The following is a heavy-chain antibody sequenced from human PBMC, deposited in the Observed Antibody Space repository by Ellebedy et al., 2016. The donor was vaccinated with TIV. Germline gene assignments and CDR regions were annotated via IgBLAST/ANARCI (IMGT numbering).Heavy chain of an antibody. Sequence: GESLKISCAASGFSFRSYWMSWVRQAPGKGLEWVSVIYSGGSTYYADSVKGRFTISRDKSKNTLYLQMNSLRAEDTAVYYCARGGYGWDYWGQGTLVTASS. CDR2: IYSGGST. D-gene: IGHD3-10*01. V-gene: IGHV3-66*01. CDR3: ARGGYGWDY. CDR1: GFSFRSYW. J-gene: IGHJ4*02.